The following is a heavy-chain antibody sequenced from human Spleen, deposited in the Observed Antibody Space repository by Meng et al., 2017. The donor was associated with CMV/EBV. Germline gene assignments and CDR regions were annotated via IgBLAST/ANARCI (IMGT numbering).Heavy chain of an antibody. V-gene: IGHV1-2*02. CDR2: INPSSGGT. Sequence: ASVKVSCKASGYTFTAYYMHWVRQAPGQGLEWMGWINPSSGGTNSAQKFQGRVTLTRDTSTSTAYLDLSRLRSDDSAFYYCAREGRWLHSFDFWGQGTLVTVSS. J-gene: IGHJ4*02. CDR1: GYTFTAYY. D-gene: IGHD5-24*01. CDR3: AREGRWLHSFDF.